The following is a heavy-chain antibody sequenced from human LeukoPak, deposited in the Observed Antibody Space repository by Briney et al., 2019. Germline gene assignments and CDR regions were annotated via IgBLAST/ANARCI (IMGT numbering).Heavy chain of an antibody. CDR3: VGVRWFGGSNWFDP. Sequence: PGGSLRLSCAASGFTFSTSAMHWVRQAPGKGLEYVSAISSNGGSTYYADSVKGRFTIPRDNSKNTLHLQMSSLRAEDTAVYYCVGVRWFGGSNWFDPWGQGTLVTVSS. V-gene: IGHV3-64D*09. D-gene: IGHD3-10*01. CDR2: ISSNGGST. CDR1: GFTFSTSA. J-gene: IGHJ5*02.